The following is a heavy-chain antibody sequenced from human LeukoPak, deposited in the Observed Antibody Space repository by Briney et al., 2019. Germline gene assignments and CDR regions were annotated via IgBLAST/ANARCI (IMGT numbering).Heavy chain of an antibody. CDR3: AKDARYCSGGSCYSSHYFDY. Sequence: GGSLRLSCAASGFTFSSYAMSWVRQAPGKGLEWVSAISGSGGSTYYADSVKGRFTISRDNSKNTLYLQMNSLRAEDTAVYYCAKDARYCSGGSCYSSHYFDYWGQGTLVAVSS. D-gene: IGHD2-15*01. V-gene: IGHV3-23*01. CDR1: GFTFSSYA. CDR2: ISGSGGST. J-gene: IGHJ4*02.